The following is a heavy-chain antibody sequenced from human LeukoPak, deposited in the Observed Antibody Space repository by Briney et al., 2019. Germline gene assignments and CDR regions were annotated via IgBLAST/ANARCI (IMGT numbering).Heavy chain of an antibody. CDR1: GYTFTGYY. D-gene: IGHD1-14*01. CDR2: INPNSGGT. Sequence: GASVKVSCKASGYTFTGYYMHWVRQAPGQGLEWMGWINPNSGGTNYAQKFQGRVTMTRDTSISTAYMELSRLRSDDTAVYYCAREWGLALGEPLGDYWGQGTLVTVSS. CDR3: AREWGLALGEPLGDY. V-gene: IGHV1-2*02. J-gene: IGHJ4*02.